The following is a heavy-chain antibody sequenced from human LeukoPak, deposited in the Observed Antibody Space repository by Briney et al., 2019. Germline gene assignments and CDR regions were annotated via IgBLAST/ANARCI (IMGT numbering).Heavy chain of an antibody. CDR1: LFTFSNHA. Sequence: GGSLRLSCVPSLFTFSNHAMHWVRQAPGEGREWAAVILNDGSNRYYADPWNGLFTTPETNSKNMLYLQMNSLRLEHTAVYYCARAKYDLWSGYYAGGFDYWGQGTVVTVAS. CDR3: ARAKYDLWSGYYAGGFDY. V-gene: IGHV3-30*04. D-gene: IGHD3-3*01. CDR2: ILNDGSNR. J-gene: IGHJ4*02.